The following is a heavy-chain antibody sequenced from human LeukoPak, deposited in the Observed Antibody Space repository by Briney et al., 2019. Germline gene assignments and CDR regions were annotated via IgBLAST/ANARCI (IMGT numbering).Heavy chain of an antibody. CDR1: GFTFSSYS. CDR2: ISSSSSYI. CDR3: ARGDSSGWYVPYYFDY. Sequence: GGSVRLSCAVSGFTFSSYSMNWVRQAPGKGLEWVSSISSSSSYIYYADSVKGRFTISRDNAKNSLYLQMNSLRAEDTAVYYCARGDSSGWYVPYYFDYWGQGTLVTVSS. J-gene: IGHJ4*02. V-gene: IGHV3-21*01. D-gene: IGHD6-19*01.